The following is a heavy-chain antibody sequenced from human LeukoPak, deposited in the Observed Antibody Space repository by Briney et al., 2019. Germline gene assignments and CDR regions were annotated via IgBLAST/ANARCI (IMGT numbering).Heavy chain of an antibody. J-gene: IGHJ6*02. CDR1: GGSISSYY. CDR3: ARVRSSSSSKYYYYYGMDV. Sequence: PSETLSLTCTVSGGSISSYYWSWIRQPPGKGLEWIGYIYYSGSTNYNPSLKSRVTISVDTSKNQFSLKLSSVTAGDTAVYYCARVRSSSSSKYYYYYGMDVWGQGTTVTVSS. V-gene: IGHV4-59*01. CDR2: IYYSGST. D-gene: IGHD6-6*01.